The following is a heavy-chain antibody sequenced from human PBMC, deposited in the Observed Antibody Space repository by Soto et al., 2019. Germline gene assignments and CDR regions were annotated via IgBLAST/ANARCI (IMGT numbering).Heavy chain of an antibody. J-gene: IGHJ4*02. Sequence: QITLKESGPPLVQPTQTLTLTCTFPGFSLSSTRMAVGWIRQPPGKALEWLALIYWDDDKRYSPFLKSRLTITKDTSKNQVVLTMSNMDPADTARYYCAHIVVAGLGYYFDYWGQGTLVTVSS. D-gene: IGHD6-19*01. CDR2: IYWDDDK. V-gene: IGHV2-5*02. CDR3: AHIVVAGLGYYFDY. CDR1: GFSLSSTRMA.